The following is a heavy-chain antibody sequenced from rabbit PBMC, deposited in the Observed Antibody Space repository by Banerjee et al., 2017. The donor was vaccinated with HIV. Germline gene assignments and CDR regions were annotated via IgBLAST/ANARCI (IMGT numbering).Heavy chain of an antibody. CDR3: ARGVTMIMVTFNL. CDR2: IDPVFGGT. D-gene: IGHD2-1*01. Sequence: QLKESGGGLVQPGGSLKLSCKASGFDFSANYMSWVRQAPGKGLEWIGYIDPVFGGTYYASWVNGRFPISSHNAQNTLYLQLNSLTAADTATYFCARGVTMIMVTFNLWGPGTLVTVS. V-gene: IGHV1S7*01. CDR1: GFDFSANY. J-gene: IGHJ4*01.